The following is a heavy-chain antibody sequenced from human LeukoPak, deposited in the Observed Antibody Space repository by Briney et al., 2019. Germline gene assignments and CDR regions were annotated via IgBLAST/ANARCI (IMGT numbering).Heavy chain of an antibody. Sequence: SVKVSCKASGGTFSSYAISWVRQAPGQGLEWMGRIIPILGIANYAQKFQGRVTIAADKSTSTAYMELSSLRSEDTAVYYCAREDAQWLAYYGMDVWGQGTTVTVSS. J-gene: IGHJ6*02. V-gene: IGHV1-69*04. CDR1: GGTFSSYA. CDR3: AREDAQWLAYYGMDV. CDR2: IIPILGIA. D-gene: IGHD6-19*01.